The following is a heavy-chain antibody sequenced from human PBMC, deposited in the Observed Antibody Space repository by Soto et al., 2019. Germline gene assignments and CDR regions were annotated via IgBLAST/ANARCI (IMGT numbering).Heavy chain of an antibody. Sequence: SETLSLTCTVSGGSISSGDYYWTWIRQPPGTGLEWIGEINHSGSTNYNPSLKSRVTISVDTSKNQFSLKLTSVTAADTAVYYCARDKITGLFDYWDQGTLVTVSS. J-gene: IGHJ4*02. CDR2: INHSGST. CDR1: GGSISSGDYY. CDR3: ARDKITGLFDY. D-gene: IGHD2-8*02. V-gene: IGHV4-39*07.